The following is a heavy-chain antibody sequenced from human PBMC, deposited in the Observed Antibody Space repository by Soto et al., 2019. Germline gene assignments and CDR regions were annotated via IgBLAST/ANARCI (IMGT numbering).Heavy chain of an antibody. D-gene: IGHD3-16*01. CDR2: TYYRSKWIH. J-gene: IGHJ6*02. V-gene: IGHV6-1*01. Sequence: SQTLSLTCAISGDSVSSGSAAWNWIRQSPSRGLEWLGRTYYRSKWIHEYTVSMESRITINPDTSKNQFSLHIYSVTPEDTAVYSCGGVVWFRGMDVWGQGTPVTVSS. CDR1: GDSVSSGSAA. CDR3: GGVVWFRGMDV.